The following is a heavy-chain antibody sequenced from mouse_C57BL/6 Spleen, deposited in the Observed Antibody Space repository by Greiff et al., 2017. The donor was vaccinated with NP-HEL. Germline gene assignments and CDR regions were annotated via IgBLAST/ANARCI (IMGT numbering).Heavy chain of an antibody. CDR2: INPNNGGT. D-gene: IGHD1-1*01. Sequence: VQLQQSGPELVKPGASVKISCKASGYTFTDYYMNWVKQSHGKSLEWIGDINPNNGGTSYNQKFKGKATLTVDKSSSTAYMELRSLTSEDSAVYYCARGVTVVWGQGTTLTVSS. CDR3: ARGVTVV. J-gene: IGHJ2*01. V-gene: IGHV1-26*01. CDR1: GYTFTDYY.